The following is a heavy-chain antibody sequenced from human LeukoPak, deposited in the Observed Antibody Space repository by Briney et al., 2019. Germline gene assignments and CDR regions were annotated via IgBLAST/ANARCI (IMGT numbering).Heavy chain of an antibody. Sequence: GESLRLSCAASGFTFTNYAMNWVRQAPGKGLEWLSAISSSGGTTCYADSVKGRFTISRDNSRNTLYLQMDSLRVADTAVYFCTKVRLSNLYYYYGMDVWGQGTTVTVSS. CDR3: TKVRLSNLYYYYGMDV. J-gene: IGHJ6*02. CDR1: GFTFTNYA. CDR2: ISSSGGTT. V-gene: IGHV3-23*01. D-gene: IGHD2-21*02.